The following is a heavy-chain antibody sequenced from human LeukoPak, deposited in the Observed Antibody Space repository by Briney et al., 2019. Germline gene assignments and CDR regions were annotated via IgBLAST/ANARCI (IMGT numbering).Heavy chain of an antibody. D-gene: IGHD3-3*01. Sequence: SETLSLTCTVSGGSISSSSYYWGWIRQPPGKGLEWIGSIYYSGSTYYNPSLKRLVTISVDTSKNKFSLTLSSVTAADTAVYYCARRSYDFWSGYPYTWFDPWGQGTLVPVSS. J-gene: IGHJ5*02. V-gene: IGHV4-39*01. CDR2: IYYSGST. CDR1: GGSISSSSYY. CDR3: ARRSYDFWSGYPYTWFDP.